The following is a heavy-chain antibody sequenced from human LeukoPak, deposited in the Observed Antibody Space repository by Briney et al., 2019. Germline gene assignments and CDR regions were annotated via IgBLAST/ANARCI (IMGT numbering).Heavy chain of an antibody. D-gene: IGHD6-13*01. CDR2: IRLDIGKI. J-gene: IGHJ3*02. CDR1: GFSFDVYA. CDR3: AKAERGGVGIAAYDS. V-gene: IGHV3-9*01. Sequence: RRSLRLSCAPSGFSFDVYAMHWVRQAPGKGREWVSGIRLDIGKIGYADSVKGRFSITRANAKTSLYLQMNSRRADDTALYYCAKAERGGVGIAAYDSWGQGTMVTASS.